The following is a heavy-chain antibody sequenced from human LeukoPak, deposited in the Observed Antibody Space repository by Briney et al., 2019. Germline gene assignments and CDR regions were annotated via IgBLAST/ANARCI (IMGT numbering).Heavy chain of an antibody. Sequence: SETLSLTCTVSGGSIRSYYWSWIRQPPGKGLEWIGYIYYSGSTNYNPSLKSRVTISVDTSKNQFSLKLSSVTAADTAVYYCARGYCSSTSCFYYFDYWGQGTLVTVSS. J-gene: IGHJ4*02. V-gene: IGHV4-59*01. CDR1: GGSIRSYY. D-gene: IGHD2-2*01. CDR2: IYYSGST. CDR3: ARGYCSSTSCFYYFDY.